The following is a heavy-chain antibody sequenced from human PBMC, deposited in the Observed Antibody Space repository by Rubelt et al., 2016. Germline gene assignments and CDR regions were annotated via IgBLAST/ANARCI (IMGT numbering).Heavy chain of an antibody. J-gene: IGHJ4*02. CDR3: AKTSRDGYNPRSLYYFDY. Sequence: SGSGGSTYYADSVKGRFTISRDNSKNTLYLQMNSLRAEDTAVYYCAKTSRDGYNPRSLYYFDYWGQGTLVTVSS. V-gene: IGHV3-23*01. D-gene: IGHD5-24*01. CDR2: SGSGGST.